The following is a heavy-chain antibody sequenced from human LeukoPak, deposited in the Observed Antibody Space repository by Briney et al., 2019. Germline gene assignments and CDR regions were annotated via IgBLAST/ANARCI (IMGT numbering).Heavy chain of an antibody. CDR2: IYTSGST. CDR1: GGSISSYY. D-gene: IGHD3-22*01. Sequence: SETLSLTCTVSGGSISSYYWSWIRQPAGKGLEWIGRIYTSGSTNYNPSLKSRVTMSVDTSKNQFSLKLSSVTAADTAVYHCARWYYYDSSGAVDYWGQGTLVTVTS. J-gene: IGHJ4*02. CDR3: ARWYYYDSSGAVDY. V-gene: IGHV4-4*07.